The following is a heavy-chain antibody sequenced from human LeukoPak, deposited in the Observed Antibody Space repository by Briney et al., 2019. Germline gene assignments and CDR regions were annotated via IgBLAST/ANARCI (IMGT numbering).Heavy chain of an antibody. CDR2: IYTSGST. V-gene: IGHV4-4*07. CDR1: GGSISSYY. CDR3: ARSTWYYDSSGYYYFDY. D-gene: IGHD3-22*01. J-gene: IGHJ4*02. Sequence: PETLSLTCTVSGGSISSYYWSWIRQPAGKGVEWIGRIYTSGSTNYNPSLKSRVTMSVDTSKNQFSLKLSSVTAADTAVYYCARSTWYYDSSGYYYFDYWGQGTLVTVSS.